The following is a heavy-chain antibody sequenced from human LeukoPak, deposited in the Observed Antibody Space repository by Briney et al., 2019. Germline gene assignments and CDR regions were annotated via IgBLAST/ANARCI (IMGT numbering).Heavy chain of an antibody. V-gene: IGHV4-59*01. CDR1: GGSISPYY. Sequence: SETLSLTCTVSGGSISPYYWTWIRQPPGKGLEWIGYIYYSGNTNYNPSLKSRVTISVDTSNNQFSLNLHSVTAADTAIYYCARDGTSGVDYWGPGILVTVSS. D-gene: IGHD1-1*01. CDR3: ARDGTSGVDY. J-gene: IGHJ4*02. CDR2: IYYSGNT.